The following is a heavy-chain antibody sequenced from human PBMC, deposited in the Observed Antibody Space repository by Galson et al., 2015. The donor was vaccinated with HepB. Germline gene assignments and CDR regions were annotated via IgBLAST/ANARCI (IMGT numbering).Heavy chain of an antibody. Sequence: SLRLSCAASGFTFSNFAVHWVRQAPGKGLEWVAVISYDGSNKYYADSVRGRFTISRDNSKNTPYLQMSSLRGEDAAVYYCARASMVRGVITSYYYYYGMDVWGQGTTVTVSS. CDR3: ARASMVRGVITSYYYYYGMDV. CDR2: ISYDGSNK. D-gene: IGHD3-10*01. CDR1: GFTFSNFA. V-gene: IGHV3-30*04. J-gene: IGHJ6*02.